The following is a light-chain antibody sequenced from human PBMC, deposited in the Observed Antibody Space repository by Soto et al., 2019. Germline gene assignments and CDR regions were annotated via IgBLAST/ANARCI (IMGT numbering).Light chain of an antibody. CDR1: QSISSSY. CDR3: QQRNNWVT. Sequence: EIIMTQSPAILSVSPGERATLSCRASQSISSSYLAWYQQKPGQPPRLLIYDASNRATGIPARFSGTGSGTEFGLTISSLEPEDYAVYYCQQRNNWVTFGGGTKVDIK. J-gene: IGKJ4*01. V-gene: IGKV3D-20*02. CDR2: DAS.